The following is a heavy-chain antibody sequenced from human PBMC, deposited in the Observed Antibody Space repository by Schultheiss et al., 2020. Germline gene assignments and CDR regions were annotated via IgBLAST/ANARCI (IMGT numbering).Heavy chain of an antibody. J-gene: IGHJ6*02. D-gene: IGHD3-10*01. CDR3: AKGAIWFGGYGMDV. V-gene: IGHV1-69*10. Sequence: SVKVSCKASGGTFSSYAISWVRQAPGQGLEWMGGIIPIFGIANYAQKFQGRVTITADKSTSTAYMELSSLRSEDTAVYYCAKGAIWFGGYGMDVWGQGTTVTVSS. CDR2: IIPIFGIA. CDR1: GGTFSSYA.